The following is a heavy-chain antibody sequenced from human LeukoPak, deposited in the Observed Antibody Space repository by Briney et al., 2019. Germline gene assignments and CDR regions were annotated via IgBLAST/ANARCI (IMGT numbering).Heavy chain of an antibody. V-gene: IGHV4-4*07. D-gene: IGHD3-3*01. CDR3: ARGVDAQPSDALDI. Sequence: SVTLSLTCTVSGGSISSYYWSWIRQPAGKGLEWIGRIYTSGSTNYNPSLKSRVTMSVDTSKNQFSLKLSCVTAADTAVYYCARGVDAQPSDALDISGQGTMVTVSS. CDR1: GGSISSYY. CDR2: IYTSGST. J-gene: IGHJ3*02.